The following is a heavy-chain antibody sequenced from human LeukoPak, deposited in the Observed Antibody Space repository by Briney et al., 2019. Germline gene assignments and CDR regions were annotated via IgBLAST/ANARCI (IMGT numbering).Heavy chain of an antibody. CDR1: GGTFISYA. V-gene: IGHV1-69*01. CDR3: ARDRDSSVSGLFN. J-gene: IGHJ4*02. CDR2: IIPIFGTA. D-gene: IGHD6-25*01. Sequence: GASVKVSCKASGGTFISYAISWVRQAPGQGLEWMGGIIPIFGTANYAQKFQGRVTITADESTSTAYMELSSLRSEDTAVYYCARDRDSSVSGLFNWGQGTLVTVSS.